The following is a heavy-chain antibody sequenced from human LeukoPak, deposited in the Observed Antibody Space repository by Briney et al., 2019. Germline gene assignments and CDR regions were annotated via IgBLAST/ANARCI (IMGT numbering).Heavy chain of an antibody. CDR2: ISWNSGSI. CDR3: ARDLALYDDSWAPPLYFDY. J-gene: IGHJ4*02. D-gene: IGHD4-17*01. CDR1: GFTFDDYA. Sequence: PGRSLRLSCAASGFTFDDYAMHWVRQAPGKGLEWVSGISWNSGSIGYADSVKGRFTISKDNSKNTLYLHMNSLRADDTAVYYCARDLALYDDSWAPPLYFDYWGQGALVTVSS. V-gene: IGHV3-9*01.